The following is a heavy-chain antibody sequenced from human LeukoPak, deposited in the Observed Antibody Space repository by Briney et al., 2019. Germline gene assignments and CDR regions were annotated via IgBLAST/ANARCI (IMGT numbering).Heavy chain of an antibody. J-gene: IGHJ4*02. V-gene: IGHV4-34*01. CDR1: GGSFSGYY. CDR3: ASITIAAAGRSDY. Sequence: SETLSLTCAVYGGSFSGYYWSWIRQPPGKGLEWIGEINHSGSTNYNPSLKSRVTISVDTSKNQFSLKLSSATAADTAVYYCASITIAAAGRSDYWGQGTLVTVSS. D-gene: IGHD6-13*01. CDR2: INHSGST.